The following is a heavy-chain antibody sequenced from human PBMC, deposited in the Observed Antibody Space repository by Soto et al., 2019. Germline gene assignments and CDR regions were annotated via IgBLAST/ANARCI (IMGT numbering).Heavy chain of an antibody. CDR2: ISYDGSNK. D-gene: IGHD2-15*01. V-gene: IGHV3-30-3*01. J-gene: IGHJ4*02. CDR1: GFTFSSYA. CDR3: ASEGGSL. Sequence: QVQLVESGVGVVQPGRPLRLSCAASGFTFSSYAMHWVRQAPGKGLEWVAVISYDGSNKYYADSVKGRFTISRDNSKNTLYLQMNSLRAEDTAVYYCASEGGSLWGQGTLVTVSS.